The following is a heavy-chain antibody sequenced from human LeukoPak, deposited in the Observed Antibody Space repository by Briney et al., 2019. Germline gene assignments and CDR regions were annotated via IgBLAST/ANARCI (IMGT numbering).Heavy chain of an antibody. J-gene: IGHJ6*03. Sequence: GASVKVSCKASGYTFTGYFMHWVRQAPGQGHEWMGWINPNSGGTNYAQKFQGRVTMTRDTSISTAYMELSRLRSDDTAVYYCARALSGIAVAGVDYYYYYMDVWGKGTTVTVSS. CDR3: ARALSGIAVAGVDYYYYYMDV. CDR2: INPNSGGT. V-gene: IGHV1-2*02. CDR1: GYTFTGYF. D-gene: IGHD6-19*01.